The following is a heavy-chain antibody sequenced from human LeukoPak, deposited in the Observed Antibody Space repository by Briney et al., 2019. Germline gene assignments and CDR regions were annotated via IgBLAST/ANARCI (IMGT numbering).Heavy chain of an antibody. CDR3: ASETFPYFDY. Sequence: SETLSLTCTVSGGSISSYYWSWIRQPAGKRLEWIGRIYTSGSTNYNPSLKSRVTMSLDTSKNQFSLKLSSVTAADTAVYYCASETFPYFDYWGQGTLVTVSS. CDR2: IYTSGST. D-gene: IGHD2-21*01. J-gene: IGHJ4*02. V-gene: IGHV4-4*07. CDR1: GGSISSYY.